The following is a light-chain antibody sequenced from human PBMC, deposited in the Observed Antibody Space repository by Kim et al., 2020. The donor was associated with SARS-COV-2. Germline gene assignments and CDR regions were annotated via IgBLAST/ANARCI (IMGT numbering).Light chain of an antibody. CDR2: DVS. V-gene: IGLV7-46*01. J-gene: IGLJ3*02. CDR3: LLYYSGPRV. CDR1: TGDVTSGHF. Sequence: PGRTVTLTCASSTGDVTSGHFPYWFQQKPGQAPTTLIYDVSNKHSWTPARFSGSLLGGKAALTLSGAQPEDEAEYYCLLYYSGPRVFGGGTQLTVL.